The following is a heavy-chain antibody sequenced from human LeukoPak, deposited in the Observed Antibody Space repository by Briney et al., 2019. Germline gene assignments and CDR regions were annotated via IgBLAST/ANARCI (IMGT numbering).Heavy chain of an antibody. D-gene: IGHD2-21*02. V-gene: IGHV5-51*01. CDR1: GYRFTNYW. J-gene: IGHJ5*02. Sequence: GESLQISCKGSGYRFTNYWIGWVRQMPGKGLEWMGIIYPGDSDTRYSPSFQGQVTLSADKPISTAYLQWSSLKASDTAMYYCARPDCSGDCPWGQGTLVTVSS. CDR2: IYPGDSDT. CDR3: ARPDCSGDCP.